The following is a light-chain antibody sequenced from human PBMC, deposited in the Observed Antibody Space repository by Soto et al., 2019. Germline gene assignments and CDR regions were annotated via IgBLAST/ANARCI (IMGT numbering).Light chain of an antibody. J-gene: IGKJ5*01. CDR2: GAS. CDR3: QHYATSPLT. V-gene: IGKV3-20*01. CDR1: QSFSRSF. Sequence: IVLKQSPGTLSLSPGEGATLSCRASQSFSRSFLAWYHQKPGQAPRLLLYGASSRATGIPDSLSGSGSGTEFTLSITILEPEAFAVYFSQHYATSPLTFGKGKRLEI.